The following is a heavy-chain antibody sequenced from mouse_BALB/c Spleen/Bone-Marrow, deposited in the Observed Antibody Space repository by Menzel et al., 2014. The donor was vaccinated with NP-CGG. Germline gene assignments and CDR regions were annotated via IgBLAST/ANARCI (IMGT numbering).Heavy chain of an antibody. D-gene: IGHD2-3*01. CDR3: ARDINDGYYWYFDV. J-gene: IGHJ1*01. CDR1: GVTFTDYY. Sequence: EVKLMESGGGLVQPGGSLRLSCATSGVTFTDYYMSWVRQPPGKALEWLGFIRNKANGHTTEYSASVKGRFTISRDNSQSILYLQMNTLRAEDSATYCCARDINDGYYWYFDVWGAGTTVTVSS. CDR2: IRNKANGHTT. V-gene: IGHV7-3*02.